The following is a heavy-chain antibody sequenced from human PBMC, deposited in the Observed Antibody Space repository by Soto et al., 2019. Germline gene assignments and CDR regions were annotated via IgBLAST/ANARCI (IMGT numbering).Heavy chain of an antibody. CDR3: ARDDGYCGGDCYSTPDY. V-gene: IGHV3-33*01. CDR1: GFTFSSYG. Sequence: QVQLVESGGGVVQPGRSLRLSCAASGFTFSSYGMHWVRQAPGKGLEWVAVIWYDGSNKYYADSVKGRFTISRDNSKNTLYLQMNRLRAEDTAVYYCARDDGYCGGDCYSTPDYWGQGTLVTVSS. J-gene: IGHJ4*02. CDR2: IWYDGSNK. D-gene: IGHD2-21*02.